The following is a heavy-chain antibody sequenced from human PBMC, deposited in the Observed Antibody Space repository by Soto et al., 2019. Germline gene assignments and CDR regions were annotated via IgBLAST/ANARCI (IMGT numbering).Heavy chain of an antibody. CDR1: VYTFISYG. V-gene: IGHV1-18*01. Sequence: ASVTVSCMASVYTFISYGISWVRQAPGQGLEWMGWISAYNGNTNYAQKLQGRVTMTTDTSTSTAYMELRSLRSDDTAVYYCARYLYGSPGYYYYYYIDVWGKGTTVTVSS. CDR3: ARYLYGSPGYYYYYYIDV. CDR2: ISAYNGNT. J-gene: IGHJ6*03. D-gene: IGHD3-10*01.